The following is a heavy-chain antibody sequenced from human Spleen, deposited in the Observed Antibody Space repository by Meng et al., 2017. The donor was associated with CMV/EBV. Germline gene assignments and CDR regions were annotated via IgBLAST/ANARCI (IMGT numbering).Heavy chain of an antibody. V-gene: IGHV7-4-1*02. Sequence: AVSELKNPGGEGKVSCKASGYSITRYAMNWVRQAPVQGLEWMGWINPNTGNPTYAQSFTGRFVFSLDTSVSTAYLQISSLKAEDTAVYYCARGVVGATSGDYWGQGTLVTVSS. D-gene: IGHD1-26*01. CDR1: GYSITRYA. CDR2: INPNTGNP. J-gene: IGHJ4*02. CDR3: ARGVVGATSGDY.